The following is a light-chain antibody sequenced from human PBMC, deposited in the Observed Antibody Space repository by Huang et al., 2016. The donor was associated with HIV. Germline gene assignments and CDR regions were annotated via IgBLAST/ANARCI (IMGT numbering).Light chain of an antibody. J-gene: IGKJ1*01. Sequence: DIQMTQSPSTLSASVGDRVTITCRASQSFSSWLAWYQQKPGKAPNLLIDKASSLESGVPSRFSVSGSGTEFTLTISSLQPDDFATYYCQQYNSLAWTFGQGTKVEIK. CDR2: KAS. CDR3: QQYNSLAWT. CDR1: QSFSSW. V-gene: IGKV1-5*03.